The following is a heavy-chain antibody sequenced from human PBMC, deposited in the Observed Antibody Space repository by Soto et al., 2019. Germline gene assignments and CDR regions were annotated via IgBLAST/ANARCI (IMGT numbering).Heavy chain of an antibody. Sequence: GGSLRLSCAASGFTFITYAMQWVRQAPGKGLEWVAVISYDGKNKYYTHSVMGRFTISRDNSKNTLFLQMNSLSAEDTATYYCARGSTLTTKSILFDPWGQGTLVTVSS. CDR1: GFTFITYA. V-gene: IGHV3-30*04. J-gene: IGHJ5*02. CDR3: ARGSTLTTKSILFDP. D-gene: IGHD4-4*01. CDR2: ISYDGKNK.